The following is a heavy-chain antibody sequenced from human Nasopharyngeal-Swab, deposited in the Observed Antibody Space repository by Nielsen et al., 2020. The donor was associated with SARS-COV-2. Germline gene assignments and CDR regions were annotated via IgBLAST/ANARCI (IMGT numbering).Heavy chain of an antibody. CDR3: ARGGGYSYGTWVWFDP. J-gene: IGHJ5*02. CDR2: IYYSGST. V-gene: IGHV4-31*02. Sequence: WIRQPPGKGLEWIGYIYYSGSTYYNPSLKSRVTISVDTSKNQFSRKLSSVTAADTAVYYCARGGGYSYGTWVWFDPWGQGTLVTVSS. D-gene: IGHD5-18*01.